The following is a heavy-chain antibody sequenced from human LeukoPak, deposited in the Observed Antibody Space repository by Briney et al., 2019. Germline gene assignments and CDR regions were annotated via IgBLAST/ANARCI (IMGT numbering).Heavy chain of an antibody. Sequence: SETLSLTCTVSGGSISSYYWSWIRQPAGKGLEWIGRIYTSGSTNYNPSLKSRITMSVDTSKNRFSLKLSSVTAADTAVYYCARDGPYSSSWYGPQPSNWFDPWGQGTLVTVSS. V-gene: IGHV4-4*07. D-gene: IGHD6-13*01. CDR1: GGSISSYY. CDR2: IYTSGST. J-gene: IGHJ5*02. CDR3: ARDGPYSSSWYGPQPSNWFDP.